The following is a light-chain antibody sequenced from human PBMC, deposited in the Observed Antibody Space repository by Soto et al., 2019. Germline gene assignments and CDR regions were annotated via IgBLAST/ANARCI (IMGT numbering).Light chain of an antibody. CDR3: QQRRTWPLT. V-gene: IGKV3-11*01. Sequence: EVVLTQTPATLSLSPGERATLSCRASQSVKSYLVWYQQKPGQTPRLLIYDASNRATGIPARFSGSGSETDFTLTISSLEPEDFEVYYCQQRRTWPLTFGGGKRVEIK. CDR2: DAS. J-gene: IGKJ4*01. CDR1: QSVKSY.